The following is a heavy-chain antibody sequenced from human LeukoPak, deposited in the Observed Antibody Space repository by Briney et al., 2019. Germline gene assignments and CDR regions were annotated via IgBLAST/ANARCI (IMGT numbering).Heavy chain of an antibody. D-gene: IGHD1-26*01. Sequence: PSETLSLTCTVSGGSISSSSYYWGWIRQPPGKGLEWIGSIYYSGSTYYNPSLKSRVTISVDTSKNQFSLKLSSVTAADTAVYYCARRGWAYFDYWGQGTLVTVSS. CDR2: IYYSGST. CDR1: GGSISSSSYY. V-gene: IGHV4-39*01. J-gene: IGHJ4*02. CDR3: ARRGWAYFDY.